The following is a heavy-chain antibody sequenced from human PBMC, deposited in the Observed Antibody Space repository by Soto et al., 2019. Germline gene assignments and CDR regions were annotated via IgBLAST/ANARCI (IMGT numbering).Heavy chain of an antibody. V-gene: IGHV1-24*01. CDR1: VHTLSELS. CDR3: AAGGTRWLRSPFDY. CDR2: FDPEDGET. D-gene: IGHD1-1*01. J-gene: IGHJ4*02. Sequence: QVQLVQSGAEVKKPGASVKVTCKVSVHTLSELSMHWVRPAPGKGLEWMGGFDPEDGETISAQEFQGRVTMTEDTSTDSTYMELSSLRSEDTAVYYCAAGGTRWLRSPFDYWGQGTLVTISS.